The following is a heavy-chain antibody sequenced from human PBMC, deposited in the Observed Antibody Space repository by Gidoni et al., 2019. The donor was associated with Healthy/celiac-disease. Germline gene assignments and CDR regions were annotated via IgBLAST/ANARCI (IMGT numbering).Heavy chain of an antibody. CDR3: AKDHYYDSSGYYDY. V-gene: IGHV3-9*01. Sequence: EVQLVESGGGLVQPGRSLSLSCAASGFTFDDYAMHWVRQAPGQGLEWVSGISWNSGSIGYADSVKGRFTISRDNAKNSLYLQMNSLRAEDTALYYCAKDHYYDSSGYYDYWGQGTLVTVSS. J-gene: IGHJ4*02. CDR2: ISWNSGSI. D-gene: IGHD3-22*01. CDR1: GFTFDDYA.